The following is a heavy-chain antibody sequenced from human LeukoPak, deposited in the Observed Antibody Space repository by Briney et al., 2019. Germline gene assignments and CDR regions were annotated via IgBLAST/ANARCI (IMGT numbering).Heavy chain of an antibody. CDR1: GVSISSDY. V-gene: IGHV4-59*01. Sequence: SETLSLTCTVSGVSISSDYWSWIRQPPGKGLEWIGYIYYSGSTNYNPSLKSRVTISVDASKNQFSLKLSSVTAADTAVYYCAREYYDSSGFFHFWGQGTLVTVSS. CDR2: IYYSGST. J-gene: IGHJ4*02. D-gene: IGHD3-22*01. CDR3: AREYYDSSGFFHF.